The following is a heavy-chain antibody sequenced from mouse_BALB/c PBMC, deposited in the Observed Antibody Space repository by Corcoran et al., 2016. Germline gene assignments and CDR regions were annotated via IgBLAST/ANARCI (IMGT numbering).Heavy chain of an antibody. CDR2: IHPYNGAT. CDR1: GYSFTGYY. CDR3: ARLQLGFYAMDY. D-gene: IGHD4-1*02. Sequence: EVQLQQSRPELVKPGASVKISCKSSGYSFTGYYMHWVKQSHVKCREWIGRIHPYNGATSDNQNFKDKASLTVDKSSSTAYMELHSLTSEDSAVYYCARLQLGFYAMDYWGQGTSVTVSS. J-gene: IGHJ4*01. V-gene: IGHV1-34*02.